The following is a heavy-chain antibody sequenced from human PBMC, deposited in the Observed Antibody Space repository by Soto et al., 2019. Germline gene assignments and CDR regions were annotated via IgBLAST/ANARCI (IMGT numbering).Heavy chain of an antibody. V-gene: IGHV3-74*01. Sequence: EVQLVESGGGLVQPGGSLRLSCAASGFTFSSYWMHWVRQAPGKGLVWVSRINGDGRSTNYAESVRGRFIISRDNAKNTLYLQMNGLRAEDTAVYYCAVKANTNGWFVGDYWGQGNLVTVSS. CDR1: GFTFSSYW. CDR3: AVKANTNGWFVGDY. J-gene: IGHJ4*02. CDR2: INGDGRST. D-gene: IGHD3-10*01.